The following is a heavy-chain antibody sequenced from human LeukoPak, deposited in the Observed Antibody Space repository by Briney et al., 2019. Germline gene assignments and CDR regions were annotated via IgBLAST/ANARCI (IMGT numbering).Heavy chain of an antibody. J-gene: IGHJ4*02. Sequence: PSETLSLTCAVYGGSFSGYYWSWIRQPPGKGLEWIGEINHSGSTNYNPSLKSRVTISVDTSKNQFSLKLSSVTAADTAVYYCARHSAYMPFDYWGQGTLVTVAS. CDR3: ARHSAYMPFDY. CDR2: INHSGST. V-gene: IGHV4-34*01. D-gene: IGHD2-2*01. CDR1: GGSFSGYY.